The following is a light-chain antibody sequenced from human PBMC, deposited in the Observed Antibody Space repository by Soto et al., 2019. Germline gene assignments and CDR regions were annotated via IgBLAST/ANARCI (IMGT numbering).Light chain of an antibody. CDR2: DAY. J-gene: IGKJ4*01. CDR3: QQGSNWPTLT. V-gene: IGKV3-11*01. Sequence: EIGCTLSAATLSWSPGGRATFSCTASQSVSSSLAWYQQKPGQAPTILIYDAYKRATGIPPRFSGSGSGTDFTLTIRRLETEDFAVYYCQQGSNWPTLTVGGGPQGENK. CDR1: QSVSSS.